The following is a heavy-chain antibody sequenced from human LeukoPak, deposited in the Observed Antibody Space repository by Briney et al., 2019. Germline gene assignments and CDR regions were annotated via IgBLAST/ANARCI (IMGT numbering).Heavy chain of an antibody. CDR3: TRGGIGYCTSTSCSFDS. J-gene: IGHJ4*02. V-gene: IGHV6-1*01. Sequence: SRTLSLTCAISGDSVSTNSAAWNWIRQSPSRGLEWLGRTYYRSKWYNDYGVSVKSRITINPDTSKNQFSLQLNSVTPEDTAVYYCTRGGIGYCTSTSCSFDSWGQGTLVTVSS. CDR2: TYYRSKWYN. D-gene: IGHD2-2*01. CDR1: GDSVSTNSAA.